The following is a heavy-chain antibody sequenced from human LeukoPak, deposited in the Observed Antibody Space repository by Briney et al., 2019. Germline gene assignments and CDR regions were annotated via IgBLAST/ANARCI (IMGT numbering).Heavy chain of an antibody. CDR3: VKDLMGGNYVSVD. J-gene: IGHJ4*02. Sequence: GGSLRLSCSASGFTVSNYAMHWVRQAPGKGLEYVSAISSNGGSTYYADSVKGRFTISRDNSKNTLYLQMSSLRAEDTAVYYCVKDLMGGNYVSVDWGQGTLVTVSS. D-gene: IGHD1-26*01. CDR1: GFTVSNYA. V-gene: IGHV3-64D*06. CDR2: ISSNGGST.